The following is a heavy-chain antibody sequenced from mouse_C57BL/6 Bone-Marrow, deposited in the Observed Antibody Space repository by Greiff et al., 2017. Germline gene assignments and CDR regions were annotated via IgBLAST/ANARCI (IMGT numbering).Heavy chain of an antibody. V-gene: IGHV1-64*01. Sequence: QVQLQQPGAELVKPGASVKLSCKASGYTFTSYWMHWVKQRPGQGLEWIGMIHPNSGSTNYNEKFKSKATLTVDKSSSTAYMQLSSLTSEDSAVYYCARSFYEYWYFDVWGTGTTVTVSS. J-gene: IGHJ1*03. CDR3: ARSFYEYWYFDV. CDR1: GYTFTSYW. CDR2: IHPNSGST. D-gene: IGHD1-1*01.